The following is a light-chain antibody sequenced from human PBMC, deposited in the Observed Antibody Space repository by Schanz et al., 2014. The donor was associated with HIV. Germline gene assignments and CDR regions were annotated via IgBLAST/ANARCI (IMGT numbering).Light chain of an antibody. J-gene: IGLJ1*01. CDR1: SSDVGGYNY. V-gene: IGLV2-14*03. CDR3: CSYAGTYPPLYV. CDR2: DVS. Sequence: QSALTQPASVSGSPGQSITISCTGTSSDVGGYNYVSWYQQHPGKAPKLMIYDVSNRPSGVSSRFSGSKSGNTASLTVSGLQAEDEADYYCCSYAGTYPPLYVFGSGTKLTVL.